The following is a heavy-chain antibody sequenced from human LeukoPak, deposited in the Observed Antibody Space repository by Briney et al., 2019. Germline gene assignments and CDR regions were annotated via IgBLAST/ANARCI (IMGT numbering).Heavy chain of an antibody. CDR1: GASISSGDYY. J-gene: IGHJ5*02. CDR3: ARESQRAIRGLLLIWFDP. CDR2: IYYSGST. V-gene: IGHV4-30-4*01. Sequence: NPSETLSLTCTVSGASISSGDYYWSWIRQPPGKGLEWIGNIYYSGSTDYNPSLKSRFSISVDTSKNQFSLKLSSVTAADTAVYYCARESQRAIRGLLLIWFDPWGQGTPVTVSS. D-gene: IGHD3-10*01.